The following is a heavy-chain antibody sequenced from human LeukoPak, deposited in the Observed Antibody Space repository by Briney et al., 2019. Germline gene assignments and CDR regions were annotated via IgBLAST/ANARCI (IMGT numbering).Heavy chain of an antibody. V-gene: IGHV3-21*01. CDR1: GFTFSSYS. J-gene: IGHJ4*02. D-gene: IGHD2-2*01. CDR3: AREGPLGYCSSTSCSLDY. CDR2: ISSSSSYI. Sequence: GGSLRLSCAASGFTFSSYSMNWVRQAPGKGLEWVSSISSSSSYIYYADSVKGRFTISRGNAKNSLYLQMNSLRAEDTAVYYCAREGPLGYCSSTSCSLDYWGQGTLVTVSS.